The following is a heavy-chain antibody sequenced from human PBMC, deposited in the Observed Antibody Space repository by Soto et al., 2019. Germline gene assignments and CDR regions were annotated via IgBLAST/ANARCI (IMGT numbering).Heavy chain of an antibody. CDR1: GGSISGYY. CDR3: ARVGGSYYFDY. D-gene: IGHD1-26*01. Sequence: PSDTLSLTCAVYGGSISGYYWSWIRQPPGKGLEWIGEINHSGSTNYNPSLKSRVTISVDTSKNQFSLKLSSVTAADTAVYYCARVGGSYYFDYWGQGTLVTVSS. V-gene: IGHV4-34*01. CDR2: INHSGST. J-gene: IGHJ4*02.